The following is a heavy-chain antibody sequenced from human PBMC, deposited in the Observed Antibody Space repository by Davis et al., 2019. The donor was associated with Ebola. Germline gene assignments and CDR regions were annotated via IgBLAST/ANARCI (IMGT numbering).Heavy chain of an antibody. CDR3: AREDVWNYDPGDSGSDY. Sequence: ASVKVSCKASGYTFTSYYMHWVRQAPGQGLEWMGIINPSGGSTSYAQKFQGRVTMTRDTSTSTVYMELSSLRSEDTAVYYCAREDVWNYDPGDSGSDYWGQGTLVTVSS. CDR1: GYTFTSYY. V-gene: IGHV1-46*01. J-gene: IGHJ4*02. D-gene: IGHD1-7*01. CDR2: INPSGGST.